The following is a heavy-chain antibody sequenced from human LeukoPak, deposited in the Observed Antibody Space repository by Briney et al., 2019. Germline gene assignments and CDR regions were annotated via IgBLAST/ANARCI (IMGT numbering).Heavy chain of an antibody. D-gene: IGHD4-23*01. CDR2: INHSGST. J-gene: IGHJ4*02. CDR1: GGSITSNYY. CDR3: ARAHYGGNPGYFDY. V-gene: IGHV4-34*01. Sequence: SETLSLTCSVSGGSITSNYYWSWIRQPPGKGLEWIGEINHSGSTNYNPSLKSRVTISVDTSKNQFSLKLSSVTAADTAVYYCARAHYGGNPGYFDYWGQGTLVTVSS.